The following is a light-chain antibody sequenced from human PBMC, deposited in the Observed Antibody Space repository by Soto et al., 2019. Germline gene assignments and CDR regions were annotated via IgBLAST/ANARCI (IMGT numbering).Light chain of an antibody. Sequence: ELVMTQSPATLSVSPGERATLSCRASQSVSSYLAWYQQKPGQAPRLLIYDVSNRATGIPDRFSGSGSGTDFTLTISRLEPEDFAVYYCQQYGSPWTFGQGTKVDIK. CDR2: DVS. V-gene: IGKV3-20*01. CDR1: QSVSSY. J-gene: IGKJ1*01. CDR3: QQYGSPWT.